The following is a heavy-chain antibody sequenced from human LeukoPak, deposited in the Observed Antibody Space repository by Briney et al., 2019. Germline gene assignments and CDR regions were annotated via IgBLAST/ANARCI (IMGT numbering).Heavy chain of an antibody. J-gene: IGHJ4*02. CDR1: GYTFTSYG. D-gene: IGHD2-15*01. CDR3: ARDAISVVVVAATPDY. V-gene: IGHV1-18*01. Sequence: GALVKVPCKASGYTFTSYGISWVRQAPGQGLEWMGWISAYNGNTNYAQKLQGRVTMTTDTSTSTAYMELRSLRSDDTAVYYCARDAISVVVVAATPDYWGQGTLVTVSS. CDR2: ISAYNGNT.